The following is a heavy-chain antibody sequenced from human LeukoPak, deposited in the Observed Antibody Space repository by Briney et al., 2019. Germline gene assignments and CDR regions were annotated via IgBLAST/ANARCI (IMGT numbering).Heavy chain of an antibody. CDR1: GGSISSGDHY. CDR3: ARDTVRRVAAVEGSY. Sequence: SQTLSLTCIVSGGSISSGDHYWSWIRQPPGKGLEWIEHIHYSGSTYYNPALKSRLTISVDTSKNQFSLNLRSVTAADTAVYYCARDTVRRVAAVEGSYWGQGTLVTVSS. CDR2: IHYSGST. D-gene: IGHD6-13*01. V-gene: IGHV4-30-4*01. J-gene: IGHJ4*02.